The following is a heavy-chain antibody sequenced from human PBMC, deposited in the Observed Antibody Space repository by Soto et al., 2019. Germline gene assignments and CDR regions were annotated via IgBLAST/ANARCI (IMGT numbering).Heavy chain of an antibody. J-gene: IGHJ4*02. CDR1: GFTFSNYA. CDR3: AKDGTIGAADYFFDF. Sequence: GGSLRLSCAASGFTFSNYAIHWVRQAPGKGLEWVAVIASDGKDKRYVDSAKGRFTISRDNSKNTVYLQMDSLRGEDTAVYYCAKDGTIGAADYFFDFWGQGSLVTVSS. CDR2: IASDGKDK. D-gene: IGHD6-13*01. V-gene: IGHV3-30*18.